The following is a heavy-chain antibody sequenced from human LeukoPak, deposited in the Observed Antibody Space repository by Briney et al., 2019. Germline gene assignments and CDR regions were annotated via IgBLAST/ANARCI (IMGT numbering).Heavy chain of an antibody. V-gene: IGHV1-69*04. CDR1: GGTFSSYA. CDR3: ARVKAYCGGDCYCPFDY. Sequence: VASVKLSCKASGGTFSSYAISWVRQAPGPGLEWMGRIIPNLGITNYAQKFQGRVTITADKSTSTPYMELSSLRSEDPAVYYCARVKAYCGGDCYCPFDYWGPGTLVTVSS. CDR2: IIPNLGIT. D-gene: IGHD2-21*02. J-gene: IGHJ4*02.